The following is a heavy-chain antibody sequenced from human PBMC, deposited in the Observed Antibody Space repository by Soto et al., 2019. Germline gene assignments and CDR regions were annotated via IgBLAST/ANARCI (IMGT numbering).Heavy chain of an antibody. CDR1: GGTFSSYT. CDR2: IIPILGIA. CDR3: ARLGHDYGDYGLDY. Sequence: QVQLVQSGAEVKKPGSSVKVSCKASGGTFSSYTISWVRQAPGQGLEWMGRIIPILGIANYAQKFQGRVTITADKSTSTAYMELSSLRSEDTAVYYCARLGHDYGDYGLDYWGQGTLVTVSS. D-gene: IGHD4-17*01. J-gene: IGHJ4*02. V-gene: IGHV1-69*02.